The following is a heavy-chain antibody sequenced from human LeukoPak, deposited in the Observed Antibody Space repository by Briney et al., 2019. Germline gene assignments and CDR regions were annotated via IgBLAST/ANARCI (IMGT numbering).Heavy chain of an antibody. CDR2: LYYSGST. Sequence: SETLSLTCTVSGGSISRSSNCWGWIRQPPGKGLEWIGSLYYSGSTYYKPSLKSRVTVSVDTSKNQFSLKLKSVTAADTAVYYCARGYDSSGYYGIGYFDSWGQGTLVTVSS. D-gene: IGHD3-22*01. CDR3: ARGYDSSGYYGIGYFDS. CDR1: GGSISRSSNC. J-gene: IGHJ4*02. V-gene: IGHV4-39*01.